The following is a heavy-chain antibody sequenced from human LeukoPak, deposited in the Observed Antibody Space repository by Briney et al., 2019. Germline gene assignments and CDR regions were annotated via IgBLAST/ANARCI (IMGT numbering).Heavy chain of an antibody. CDR3: ARGRSPRISSITMIVVVISAFDI. CDR1: GPSVTGYY. CDR2: IKHSVST. D-gene: IGHD3-22*01. V-gene: IGHV4-34*01. Sequence: KRSQTDSLTCAVYGPSVTGYYWSWIRQPPGKGLEWIGEIKHSVSTNYNTPLKSGVTIPVATSKNQFFFKLSSVTAADTAVYYCARGRSPRISSITMIVVVISAFDIWGQGTMVTVSS. J-gene: IGHJ3*02.